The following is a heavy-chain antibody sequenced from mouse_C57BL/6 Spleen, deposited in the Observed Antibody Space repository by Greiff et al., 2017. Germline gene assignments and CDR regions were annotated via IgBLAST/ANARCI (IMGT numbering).Heavy chain of an antibody. V-gene: IGHV1-80*01. CDR2: IYPGDGDT. CDR3: ARAGGTGFAY. CDR1: GYAFSSYW. D-gene: IGHD3-3*01. J-gene: IGHJ3*01. Sequence: VQLQESGAELVKPGASVKISCKASGYAFSSYWMNWVKQRPGKGLEWIGQIYPGDGDTNYNGKFKGKATLTADKSSSTDNMQRSSLTSEDSAVFFCARAGGTGFAYWGQGTLVTVSA.